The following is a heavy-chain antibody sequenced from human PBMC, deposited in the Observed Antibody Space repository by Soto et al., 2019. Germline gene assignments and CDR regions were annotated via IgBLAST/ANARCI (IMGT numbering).Heavy chain of an antibody. Sequence: EVQLLESGGGLVQPGGSLRLSCAASGFTFSSYAMSWVRQAPGKGLEWVSGIGGGGRSSYYADSVKGRFTISRDNSKSTIYLHMNSLRPEDTAVYYCAKDGRGYKWNDSFDFWGQGTLVTVSS. J-gene: IGHJ4*02. D-gene: IGHD1-1*01. V-gene: IGHV3-23*01. CDR2: IGGGGRSS. CDR1: GFTFSSYA. CDR3: AKDGRGYKWNDSFDF.